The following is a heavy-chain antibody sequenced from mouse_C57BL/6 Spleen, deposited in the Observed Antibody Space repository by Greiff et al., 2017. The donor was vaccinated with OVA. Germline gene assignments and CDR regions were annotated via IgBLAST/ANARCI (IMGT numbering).Heavy chain of an antibody. D-gene: IGHD1-1*01. Sequence: EVQLVESGPGLVKPSQSLSLTCSVTGYSITSGYYWNWIRQFPGNKLEWMGYISYDGSNNYNPSLKNRISITRDTSKNQFFLKLNSVTTEDTATYYCARATVVPYFDYWGQGTTLTVSS. V-gene: IGHV3-6*01. CDR1: GYSITSGYY. CDR3: ARATVVPYFDY. CDR2: ISYDGSN. J-gene: IGHJ2*01.